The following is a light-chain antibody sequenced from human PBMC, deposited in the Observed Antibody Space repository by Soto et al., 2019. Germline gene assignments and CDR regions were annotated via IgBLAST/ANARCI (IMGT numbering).Light chain of an antibody. CDR2: PAS. J-gene: IGKJ5*01. Sequence: DIQLTQSPSFLSAAVGDRVTVTCRASQTINDYLAWFQKKEGKAPELLIYPASTLQGGVPSRFSGHGSGIDFTLTISSLHPEDFATYYCQQLRAYPHTFGQGTRLEI. CDR3: QQLRAYPHT. CDR1: QTINDY. V-gene: IGKV1-9*01.